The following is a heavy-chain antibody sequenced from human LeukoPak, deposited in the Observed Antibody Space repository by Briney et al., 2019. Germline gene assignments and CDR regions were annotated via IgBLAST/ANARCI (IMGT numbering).Heavy chain of an antibody. J-gene: IGHJ5*02. Sequence: SETLSLTCTVSGGSISSGGYYWSWIRQHPGKGLEWIGYIYYSGSTYYNPSLKSRVTISVDTSKNQFSLKLSSVTAADTAVYYCARLGEDIVVVPAATNWFDPWGQGTLVTVSS. V-gene: IGHV4-31*03. CDR1: GGSISSGGYY. CDR2: IYYSGST. D-gene: IGHD2-2*01. CDR3: ARLGEDIVVVPAATNWFDP.